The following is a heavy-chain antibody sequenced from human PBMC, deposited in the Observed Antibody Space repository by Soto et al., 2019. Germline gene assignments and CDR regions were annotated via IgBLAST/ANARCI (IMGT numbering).Heavy chain of an antibody. J-gene: IGHJ3*02. Sequence: ASVKVSCKASGYTFTYRYLHWVRQAPGQALEWMGWITPFNGNTNYAQKFQDRVTITRDRSMSTAYMELSSLRSEDTAMYYCARSQSHRTTFPGAFDIWGQGTMVTVSS. CDR3: ARSQSHRTTFPGAFDI. V-gene: IGHV1-45*02. CDR2: ITPFNGNT. D-gene: IGHD1-7*01. CDR1: GYTFTYRY.